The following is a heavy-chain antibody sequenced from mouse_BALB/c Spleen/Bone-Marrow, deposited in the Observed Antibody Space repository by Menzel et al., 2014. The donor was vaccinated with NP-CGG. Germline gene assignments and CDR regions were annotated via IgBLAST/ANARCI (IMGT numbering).Heavy chain of an antibody. CDR1: GFNIKDTY. V-gene: IGHV14-3*02. Sequence: EVKLVESGAELVKPGASVKLPCTASGFNIKDTYMHWVKQRPEQGLEWNGRIDPANGNTKYDPKFQGKATITADTSSNTAYLQPSSLTSEDTAVYYCASYRYGWYFDVWGAGTTVTVSS. D-gene: IGHD2-14*01. J-gene: IGHJ1*01. CDR2: IDPANGNT. CDR3: ASYRYGWYFDV.